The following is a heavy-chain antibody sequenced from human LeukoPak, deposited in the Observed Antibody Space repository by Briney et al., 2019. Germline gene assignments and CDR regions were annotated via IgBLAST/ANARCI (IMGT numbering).Heavy chain of an antibody. J-gene: IGHJ3*02. CDR2: ISGSGGST. Sequence: GGSLRLSCAVSGFTFTNYAMAWVRQAPGKGLEWVSTISGSGGSTYYAGSVKGRFTISRDNSKNTLYLQMNSLRAEDTAVYYCAKAVGYSYGYDDAFDIWGQGTMVTVSS. V-gene: IGHV3-23*01. CDR1: GFTFTNYA. CDR3: AKAVGYSYGYDDAFDI. D-gene: IGHD5-18*01.